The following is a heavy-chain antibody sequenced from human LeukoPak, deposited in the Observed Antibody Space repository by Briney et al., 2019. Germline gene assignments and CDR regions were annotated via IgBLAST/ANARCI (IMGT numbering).Heavy chain of an antibody. CDR1: GFTLYKYW. D-gene: IGHD3-10*01. V-gene: IGHV3-74*01. CDR3: ARGGIGAASDY. J-gene: IGHJ4*02. CDR2: SNGDGSIT. Sequence: GGSLRLSCAASGFTLYKYWIHWVRQAPGKGLVWVARSNGDGSITSSADSVKGRFTISRDNAKNTQHLQMNSLRVEDTAVYYCARGGIGAASDYWGQGTLVTVSS.